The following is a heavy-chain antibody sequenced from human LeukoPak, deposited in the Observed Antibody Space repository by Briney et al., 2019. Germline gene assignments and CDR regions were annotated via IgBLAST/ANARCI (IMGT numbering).Heavy chain of an antibody. V-gene: IGHV3-74*01. CDR3: AREEYYFIDP. CDR2: IRSDGSHT. D-gene: IGHD3-16*01. J-gene: IGHJ5*02. CDR1: GPTFSDTW. Sequence: GGSLRLSCAPSGPTFSDTWMHWVRQAPGEGLGWVSRIRSDGSHTRYAESVKGRFTICRDNAKHTLYLQMNSLRPKHTSVYFWAREEYYFIDPWGQGTLVTVSS.